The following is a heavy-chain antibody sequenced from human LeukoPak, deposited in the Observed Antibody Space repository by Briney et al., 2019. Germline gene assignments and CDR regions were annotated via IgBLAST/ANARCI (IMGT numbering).Heavy chain of an antibody. D-gene: IGHD3-10*01. J-gene: IGHJ4*02. V-gene: IGHV3-74*01. CDR3: ARGNYYSGSGSSPLDC. CDR1: GFTFSSYW. CDR2: INSDGSNT. Sequence: GGSLRLSCAASGFTFSSYWMHWVRQAPGKGLVWVSRINSDGSNTRYADSVKGRFTISRDNAKNTLYVQMNSLRAEDTAVYYCARGNYYSGSGSSPLDCWGQGTQVTVSS.